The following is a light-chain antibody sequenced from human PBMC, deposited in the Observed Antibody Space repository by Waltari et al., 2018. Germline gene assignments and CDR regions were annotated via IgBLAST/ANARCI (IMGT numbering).Light chain of an antibody. V-gene: IGKV1-5*03. Sequence: DIQMTQSPSTLSASVGDRVTITCRASQSISSWLAWYQQKPGKAPKLLIYKASSLESGVPSRFSGIGSGTEFTLTISSLQPDDFATYYCQQYNSYLLTFGGGTNLEIK. CDR2: KAS. CDR1: QSISSW. J-gene: IGKJ4*01. CDR3: QQYNSYLLT.